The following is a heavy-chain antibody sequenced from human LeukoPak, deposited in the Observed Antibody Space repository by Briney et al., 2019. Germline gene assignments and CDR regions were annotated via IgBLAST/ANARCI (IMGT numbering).Heavy chain of an antibody. Sequence: SETLSLTCAVSGGSISSDYFWFWNRQHPGKGLEWIGYIHYSGSTYSNPSLKSRVNMSVDTSKNQFSLKLRSVTDADTAVYYCARDANPIAAATCNWFDPWGQGTLVIVSS. CDR2: IHYSGST. J-gene: IGHJ5*02. CDR3: ARDANPIAAATCNWFDP. D-gene: IGHD6-25*01. V-gene: IGHV4-31*11. CDR1: GGSISSDYF.